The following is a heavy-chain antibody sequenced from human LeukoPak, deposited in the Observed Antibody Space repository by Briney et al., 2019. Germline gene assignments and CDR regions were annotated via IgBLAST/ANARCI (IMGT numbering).Heavy chain of an antibody. CDR3: ARSKYGGPDY. V-gene: IGHV4-34*01. J-gene: IGHJ4*02. CDR2: INHSGST. D-gene: IGHD3-10*02. Sequence: SETLSLTCAVYGGSFSGYYWSWIRQPPGKGLEWIGEINHSGSTNYNPSLKSRVTISVDTSKNQFSLKLSSVTAADTAVYYCARSKYGGPDYWGQGTLVTVSS. CDR1: GGSFSGYY.